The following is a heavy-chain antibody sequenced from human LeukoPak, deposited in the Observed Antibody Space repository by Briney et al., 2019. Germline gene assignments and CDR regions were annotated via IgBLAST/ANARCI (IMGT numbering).Heavy chain of an antibody. V-gene: IGHV3-21*01. Sequence: GSLRLSFSASGFTFSSYSMNWVRQAPGKGLEWVSSIGSGSVYIYYADSVKGRFTISRDNAKNSLYLLMNSLRAEDTAVYYCARAISGSYYAFDIWGQGTMVTVSS. CDR3: ARAISGSYYAFDI. D-gene: IGHD1-26*01. J-gene: IGHJ3*02. CDR1: GFTFSSYS. CDR2: IGSGSVYI.